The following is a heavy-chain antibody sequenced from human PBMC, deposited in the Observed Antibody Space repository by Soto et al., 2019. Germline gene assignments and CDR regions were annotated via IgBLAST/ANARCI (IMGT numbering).Heavy chain of an antibody. V-gene: IGHV3-48*03. D-gene: IGHD1-26*01. Sequence: EVQLVESGGGLVQPGGSLRLSCAASGFTFSSYEMNWVRQAPGKGLEWVSYISSSGSTIYYADSVKGRFTISRDNAKNSLYLQMNSLRAEGTTVYYCAREGAGELRGSLDYWGQGTLVTVSS. CDR1: GFTFSSYE. J-gene: IGHJ4*02. CDR3: AREGAGELRGSLDY. CDR2: ISSSGSTI.